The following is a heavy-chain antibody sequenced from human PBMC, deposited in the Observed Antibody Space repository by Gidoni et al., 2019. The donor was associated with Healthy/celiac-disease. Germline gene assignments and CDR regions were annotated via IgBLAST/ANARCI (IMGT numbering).Heavy chain of an antibody. CDR1: GFTFSGSA. D-gene: IGHD3-10*01. CDR3: TRDSYYSRG. J-gene: IGHJ4*02. Sequence: EVQLVASGGGLVQPGGSLKLSCAASGFTFSGSAMHWVRQASGKGLEWVGRIRSKANSYATAYAASVKGRFTISRDDSKNTAYLQMNSLKTEDTAVYYCTRDSYYSRGWGQGTLVTVSS. V-gene: IGHV3-73*02. CDR2: IRSKANSYAT.